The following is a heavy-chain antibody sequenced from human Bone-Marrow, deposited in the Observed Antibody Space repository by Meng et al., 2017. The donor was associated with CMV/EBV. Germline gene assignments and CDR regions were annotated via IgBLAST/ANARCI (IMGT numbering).Heavy chain of an antibody. V-gene: IGHV1-18*01. D-gene: IGHD3-3*01. Sequence: ASVKVSCKASGGTFSSYAISWVRQAPGQGLEWMGWISAYNGNTGYAQKVQGRVTVTTDTSTSTAYMELRSLRSDDTAVYYCARPYTIFGVVIPGVLDYWGQGTLVTVSS. CDR2: ISAYNGNT. CDR1: GGTFSSYA. CDR3: ARPYTIFGVVIPGVLDY. J-gene: IGHJ4*02.